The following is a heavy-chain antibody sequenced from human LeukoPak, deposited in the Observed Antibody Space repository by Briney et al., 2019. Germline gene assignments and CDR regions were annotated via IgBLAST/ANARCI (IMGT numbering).Heavy chain of an antibody. J-gene: IGHJ3*02. D-gene: IGHD5-12*01. CDR3: ARVGINSGYDNDAFDI. CDR2: IKQDGSEK. CDR1: GFTFSSYW. V-gene: IGHV3-7*01. Sequence: GGSLRLSCAASGFTFSSYWMSWVRQAPGKGLEWVANIKQDGSEKYYVDSVKGRFTISRDNAKNSLYLQMNSLRAEDTAVYYCARVGINSGYDNDAFDIWGQGTMVTVSS.